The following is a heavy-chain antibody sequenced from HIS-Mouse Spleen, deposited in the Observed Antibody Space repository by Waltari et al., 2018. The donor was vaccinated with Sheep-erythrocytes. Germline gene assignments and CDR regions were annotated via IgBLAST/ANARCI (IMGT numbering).Heavy chain of an antibody. CDR1: GGSFSGYY. CDR2: INHSGST. D-gene: IGHD7-27*01. J-gene: IGHJ4*02. CDR3: ARGAKSSGETRIIDY. V-gene: IGHV4-34*01. Sequence: QVQLQQWGAGLLKPSETLSLTCAVYGGSFSGYYWSWIRQPPGKGLEWIGEINHSGSTNYNPALKSRVTISVDTSKNQFSLKLSSVTAAETAVYYCARGAKSSGETRIIDYWGQGTLVTVSS.